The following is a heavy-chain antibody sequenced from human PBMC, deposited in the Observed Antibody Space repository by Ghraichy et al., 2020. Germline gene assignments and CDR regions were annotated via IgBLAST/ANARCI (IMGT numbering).Heavy chain of an antibody. CDR1: GYTFTSYG. D-gene: IGHD3-10*01. Sequence: ASVKVSCKASGYTFTSYGISWVRQAPGQGLEWMGWISAYNGNTHYAQKLQGRVTMTTDTSTSTAYMELRSLRSDDTAVYSGARGKIITRVRGAPLYYFDDWGQGTLVTVSS. CDR3: ARGKIITRVRGAPLYYFDD. J-gene: IGHJ4*02. CDR2: ISAYNGNT. V-gene: IGHV1-18*01.